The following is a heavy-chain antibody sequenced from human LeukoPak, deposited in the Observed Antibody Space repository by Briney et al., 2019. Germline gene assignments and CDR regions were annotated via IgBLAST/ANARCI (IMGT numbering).Heavy chain of an antibody. CDR2: IKSKTDGATT. J-gene: IGHJ4*02. CDR3: TASRKDY. CDR1: GFTFNNAW. V-gene: IGHV3-15*01. Sequence: PGGSLRLSCAASGFTFNNAWMTWVRQAPGKGPEWVGRIKSKTDGATTDYAAPLKGRFTISRDDSKNTLYLQMNNLRPGDTGVYYCTASRKDYWGQGTLVTVSS.